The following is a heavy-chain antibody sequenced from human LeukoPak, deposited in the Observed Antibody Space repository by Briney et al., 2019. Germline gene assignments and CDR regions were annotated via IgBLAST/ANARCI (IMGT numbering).Heavy chain of an antibody. J-gene: IGHJ4*02. CDR2: ISGSGGST. D-gene: IGHD2-2*01. V-gene: IGHV3-23*01. Sequence: GGSLRLSCAASGFTFSSYATSWVRQAPGKGLEWVSAISGSGGSTYYADSVKGRFTISRDNSKNTLYLQMNSLRAEDTAVYYCAKISVVVVPAATPYYFDYWGQGTLVTVSS. CDR1: GFTFSSYA. CDR3: AKISVVVVPAATPYYFDY.